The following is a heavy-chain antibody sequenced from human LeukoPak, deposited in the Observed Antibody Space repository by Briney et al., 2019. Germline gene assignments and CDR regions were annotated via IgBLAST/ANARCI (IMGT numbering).Heavy chain of an antibody. V-gene: IGHV3-74*01. J-gene: IGHJ5*01. CDR2: IKGDGSHT. CDR1: GFTFRNYW. CDR3: VRDWDHFDFDS. D-gene: IGHD1-26*01. Sequence: PGGSLRLSCAASGFTFRNYWMHWIRQAPGKGLVWVSRIKGDGSHTIYADSVNGRFTISRDNTKKTLYLQMKSLRVEDTALYYCVRDWDHFDFDSWGQGTLVTVSS.